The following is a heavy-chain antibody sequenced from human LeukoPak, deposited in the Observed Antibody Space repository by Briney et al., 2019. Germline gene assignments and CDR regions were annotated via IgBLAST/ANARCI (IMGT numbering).Heavy chain of an antibody. CDR2: IYTSGST. D-gene: IGHD6-13*01. V-gene: IGHV4-4*07. Sequence: PSETLSLTCTVSGGSISSYYWSWIRQPAGKGLEWIGRIYTSGSTNYNPSLKSRVTMSVDTSKNQFSLKLSSVTAADTAVYYCARELSIAAAGKTNYYYYGMDAWGQGTTVTVSS. J-gene: IGHJ6*02. CDR1: GGSISSYY. CDR3: ARELSIAAAGKTNYYYYGMDA.